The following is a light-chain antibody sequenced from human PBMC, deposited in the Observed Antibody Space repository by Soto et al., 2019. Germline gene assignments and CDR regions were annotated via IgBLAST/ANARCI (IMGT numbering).Light chain of an antibody. Sequence: QSMLTQPPSVSGAPGQRVTISCTGSSSNIGAGYDVHWYQQLPGAAPRLLIYGNINRPSGVPDRFSGSKSGTSASLAITGLQAEDEADYYCQSHDSSLSGSVFGGGTKVTVL. CDR3: QSHDSSLSGSV. CDR1: SSNIGAGYD. CDR2: GNI. V-gene: IGLV1-40*01. J-gene: IGLJ2*01.